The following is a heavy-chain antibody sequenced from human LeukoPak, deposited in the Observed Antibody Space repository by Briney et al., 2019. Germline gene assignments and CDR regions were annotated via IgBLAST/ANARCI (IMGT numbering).Heavy chain of an antibody. D-gene: IGHD3-10*01. CDR1: GYTLTELS. V-gene: IGHV1-24*01. CDR3: ATDLIYGSGSYYDY. CDR2: FDPEDGET. Sequence: ASVKVSCKVSGYTLTELSMHWVRQAPGKGLEWMGGFDPEDGETIYAQKFQGRVTMTEDTSTDTAYMELSSLRSEDTAVYYCATDLIYGSGSYYDYWGQGTLVTVSS. J-gene: IGHJ4*02.